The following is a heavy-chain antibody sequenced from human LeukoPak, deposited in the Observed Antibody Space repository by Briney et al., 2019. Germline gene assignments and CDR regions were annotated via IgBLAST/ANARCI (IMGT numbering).Heavy chain of an antibody. V-gene: IGHV4-59*08. CDR1: GGSISNYY. CDR2: IYYSGST. J-gene: IGHJ3*02. Sequence: PSETLSLTCTVSGGSISNYYWSWLRQPPGKGLEGIGYIYYSGSTKYNPSLKSRVTISVDTSKNQFSLKLSSVTAADTAVYYCARGGRDGYNLKAFDIWGQGTMVTVSS. CDR3: ARGGRDGYNLKAFDI. D-gene: IGHD5-24*01.